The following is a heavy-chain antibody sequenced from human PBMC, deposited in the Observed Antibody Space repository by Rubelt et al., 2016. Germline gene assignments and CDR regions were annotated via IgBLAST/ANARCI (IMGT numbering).Heavy chain of an antibody. CDR1: GGSISSYY. V-gene: IGHV4-59*08. CDR2: IYYSGGT. Sequence: QVQLQESGPGLVKPSETLSLTCSVSGGSISSYYWSWIRQPPGKGLEWIGYIYYSGGTNYNPSLKGRVTISVDTSKNQFSLTVCLWTAAEPAVYYCGNYYYDSSGYYFGYFQHWGQGTLVTVSS. J-gene: IGHJ1*01. CDR3: GNYYYDSSGYYFGYFQH. D-gene: IGHD3-22*01.